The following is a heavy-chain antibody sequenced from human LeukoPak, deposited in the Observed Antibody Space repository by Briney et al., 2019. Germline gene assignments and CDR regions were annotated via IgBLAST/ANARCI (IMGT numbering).Heavy chain of an antibody. V-gene: IGHV3-74*01. J-gene: IGHJ3*02. CDR3: ARTKGPVLLWFGELLGAFDI. Sequence: GGSLRLSCAASGFTFSSYWMHWVRQAPGKGLVWVSRINSDGSSTSYADSVKGRFTISRDNAKNTLYLQMNSLRAEDTAVYYCARTKGPVLLWFGELLGAFDIWGQGTMVTVTS. D-gene: IGHD3-10*01. CDR2: INSDGSST. CDR1: GFTFSSYW.